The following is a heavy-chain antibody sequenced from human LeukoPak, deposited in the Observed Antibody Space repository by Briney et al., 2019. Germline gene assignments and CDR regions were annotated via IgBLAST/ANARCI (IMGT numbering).Heavy chain of an antibody. J-gene: IGHJ5*02. CDR1: GYTVTELS. CDR3: ATDLWRAYTGYPPET. Sequence: GASVKVSCKVSGYTVTELSMLWVGQAPGRGREGMGGFDPEDGETIYAQEFQGRGTITGDTSTDTAYMELSSLSSEDTALYYCATDLWRAYTGYPPETWGQGTLVTVSS. CDR2: FDPEDGET. D-gene: IGHD5-12*01. V-gene: IGHV1-24*01.